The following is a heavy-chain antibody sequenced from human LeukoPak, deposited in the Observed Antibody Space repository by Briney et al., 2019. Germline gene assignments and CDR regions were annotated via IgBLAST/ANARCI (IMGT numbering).Heavy chain of an antibody. CDR2: ISAYNGNT. Sequence: ASVKVSCKASGYTLTSSGISWVRQAPGQGLEWMGWISAYNGNTNYAQKLQGRVTMTTDTSTSTAYMELRSLRSDDTAVYYCARIQYYGSGKGFDPWGQETLVTVSS. D-gene: IGHD3-10*01. V-gene: IGHV1-18*01. CDR1: GYTLTSSG. CDR3: ARIQYYGSGKGFDP. J-gene: IGHJ5*02.